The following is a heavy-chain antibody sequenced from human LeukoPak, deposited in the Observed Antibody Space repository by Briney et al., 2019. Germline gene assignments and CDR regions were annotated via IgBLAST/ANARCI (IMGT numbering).Heavy chain of an antibody. CDR1: GHTFSSYC. J-gene: IGHJ3*02. V-gene: IGHV3-33*01. CDR3: ASGGADDAFDI. Sequence: GRCLGLSCASSGHTFSSYCAHGVRHAPGKGLECVAVIWYDGSHKYYADCVKSRFTISRDKSKNTLYLQMNSLRAEDTAVYYCASGGADDAFDIWGQGTMVTVSS. CDR2: IWYDGSHK. D-gene: IGHD1-26*01.